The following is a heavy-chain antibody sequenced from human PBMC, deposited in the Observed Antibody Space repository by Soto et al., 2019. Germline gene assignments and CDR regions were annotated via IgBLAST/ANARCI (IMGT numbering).Heavy chain of an antibody. CDR3: AKVVAAGTTTTRYYYYGMDV. CDR2: ISYDGSNK. CDR1: GFTFSSYG. V-gene: IGHV3-30*18. Sequence: PGGSLRLSCAASGFTFSSYGMHWVRQAPGKGLEWVAVISYDGSNKYDADSVKGRVTISRDNSKNTLYLQMNSLRAEDTAVYYCAKVVAAGTTTTRYYYYGMDVWGQGTTVTVSS. D-gene: IGHD6-13*01. J-gene: IGHJ6*02.